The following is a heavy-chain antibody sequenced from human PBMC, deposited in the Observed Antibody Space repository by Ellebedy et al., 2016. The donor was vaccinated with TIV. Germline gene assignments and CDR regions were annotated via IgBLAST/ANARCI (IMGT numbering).Heavy chain of an antibody. CDR2: IFHSGST. V-gene: IGHV4-4*02. CDR1: GGSISSTLW. J-gene: IGHJ5*02. Sequence: SETLSLTCAVSGGSISSTLWWTWVRQPPGKGLEWIGEIFHSGSTNYNPSLQSRVTISVDKSKNQISLKLSSVTAADTAGYYCARHALVVDIEPYKWIDPWGQGTLVTVSS. D-gene: IGHD2-15*01. CDR3: ARHALVVDIEPYKWIDP.